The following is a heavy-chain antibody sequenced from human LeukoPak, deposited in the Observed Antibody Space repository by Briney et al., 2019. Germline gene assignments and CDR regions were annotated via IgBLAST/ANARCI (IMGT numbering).Heavy chain of an antibody. D-gene: IGHD5-24*01. Sequence: PSQTLSLTCIVSGDSISSGEYYWSWIRQPPGKGLEWIGYIYYSGSTYYNPSLKSRVTISLDTSNNQFSLRLSSVTAADTAVYYCVRGPRDGHNFAVYFHHWGQGTLVTVSS. V-gene: IGHV4-30-4*01. CDR3: VRGPRDGHNFAVYFHH. CDR2: IYYSGST. J-gene: IGHJ1*01. CDR1: GDSISSGEYY.